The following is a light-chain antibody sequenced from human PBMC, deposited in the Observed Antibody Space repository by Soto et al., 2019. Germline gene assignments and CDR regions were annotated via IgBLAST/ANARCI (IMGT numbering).Light chain of an antibody. V-gene: IGKV3-15*01. CDR2: RAS. CDR1: QTIYSN. CDR3: QQYQNLWT. J-gene: IGKJ1*01. Sequence: IVLTQSPAAVSVTQGERATLSCRAGQTIYSNVAWYQQRPGQAPRLLIYRASTRATGVPARFSGSGSGTEFTLTISGLQSEDFALYYCQQYQNLWTFGQGTEVDI.